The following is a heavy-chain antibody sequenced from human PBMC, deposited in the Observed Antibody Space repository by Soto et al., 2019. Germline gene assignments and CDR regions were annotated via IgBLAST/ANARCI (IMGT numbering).Heavy chain of an antibody. V-gene: IGHV3-21*01. CDR3: ARPSLASSIAARGPFPFDI. J-gene: IGHJ3*02. CDR1: EFTFSSYT. D-gene: IGHD6-13*01. Sequence: GGSLRLSCAASEFTFSSYTMNWVRQAPGEGLEWVSSISSSSSFISYADSLKGRFTISRDNAKKSLYLQMKSLRAEDTAVYYCARPSLASSIAARGPFPFDIWGRGTMVTVSS. CDR2: ISSSSSFI.